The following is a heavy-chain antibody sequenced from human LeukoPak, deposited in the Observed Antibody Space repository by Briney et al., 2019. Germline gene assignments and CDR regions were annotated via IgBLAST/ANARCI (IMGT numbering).Heavy chain of an antibody. V-gene: IGHV4-61*02. CDR1: GGSISSGSYY. J-gene: IGHJ5*02. CDR3: ARLGFDTAMTFNWFDL. CDR2: IYTSGST. D-gene: IGHD5-18*01. Sequence: SQTLSLTCTVSGGSISSGSYYWSWIRQPAGKGLEWIGRIYTSGSTNYNPSLKSRVTISVDTSKNQFSLKLSSVTAADTAVYYCARLGFDTAMTFNWFDLWGQGTLVTVSS.